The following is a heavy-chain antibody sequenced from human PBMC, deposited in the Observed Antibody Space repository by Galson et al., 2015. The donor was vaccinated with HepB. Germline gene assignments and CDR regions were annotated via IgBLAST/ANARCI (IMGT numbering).Heavy chain of an antibody. V-gene: IGHV3-23*01. CDR1: GFTFSSYA. CDR3: AKAIRAGSWYETMDV. D-gene: IGHD2-15*01. J-gene: IGHJ6*02. CDR2: ISGSGGST. Sequence: SLRLSCAASGFTFSSYAMSWVRQAPGKGLEWVSAISGSGGSTYYADSVKGRFTISRDNSKNTLYLQMNSLRAEDTAVYYCAKAIRAGSWYETMDVWGQGTTVTVSS.